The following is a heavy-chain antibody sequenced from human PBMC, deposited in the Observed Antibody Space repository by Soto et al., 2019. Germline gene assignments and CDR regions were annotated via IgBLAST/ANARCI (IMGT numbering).Heavy chain of an antibody. CDR1: GYSFSSYW. CDR3: ARPAPYSSSFDAFDI. V-gene: IGHV3-74*01. J-gene: IGHJ3*02. CDR2: INSDGSST. D-gene: IGHD6-13*01. Sequence: PGGSMRLCCAASGYSFSSYWVDWVRQAPGKGLVWVSRINSDGSSTSCADSVKGRFTISRDNAKNTLYLQMNSLRAEDTAVYYCARPAPYSSSFDAFDIWGQGTMGTVSS.